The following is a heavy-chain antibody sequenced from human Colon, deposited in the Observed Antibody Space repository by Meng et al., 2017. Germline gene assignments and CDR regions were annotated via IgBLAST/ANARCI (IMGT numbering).Heavy chain of an antibody. J-gene: IGHJ5*02. CDR2: INSDGSST. D-gene: IGHD2-21*01. CDR1: GFTFSSYW. CDR3: ARDRVFQGNWFDP. Sequence: GESLKISCAASGFTFSSYWMHWVRQAPGKGLVWVSRINSDGSSTSYADSVQGRFTISRDNAKHTLYLKMNSLRAEDTAVYYCARDRVFQGNWFDPWGQGTLVTVSS. V-gene: IGHV3-74*01.